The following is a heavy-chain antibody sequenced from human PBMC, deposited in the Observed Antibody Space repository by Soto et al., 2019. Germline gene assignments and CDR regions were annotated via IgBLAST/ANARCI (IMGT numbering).Heavy chain of an antibody. CDR3: ARRGSRGWYGGWFDP. Sequence: GESLKISCNGSGYSFTSYWISWVRQMPGKGLEWMGRIDPSDSYTNYSPSFQGHVTISADKSISTAYLQWSSLKASDTAMYYCARRGSRGWYGGWFDPWGQGTLVTVSS. CDR1: GYSFTSYW. D-gene: IGHD6-19*01. V-gene: IGHV5-10-1*01. J-gene: IGHJ5*02. CDR2: IDPSDSYT.